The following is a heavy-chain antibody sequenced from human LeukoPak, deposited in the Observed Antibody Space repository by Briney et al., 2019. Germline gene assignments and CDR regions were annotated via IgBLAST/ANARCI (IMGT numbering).Heavy chain of an antibody. V-gene: IGHV3-23*01. CDR3: ARDRGGYGDVFDY. J-gene: IGHJ4*02. D-gene: IGHD4-17*01. Sequence: GGSLRLSCAASGFTFSSYAMSWVRQAPGKGLKWVSGISSSGGSTYYADSVKGRFTISRDNSKNTLYLQMNSLRAEDTAVYYCARDRGGYGDVFDYWGQGTLVTVSS. CDR1: GFTFSSYA. CDR2: ISSSGGST.